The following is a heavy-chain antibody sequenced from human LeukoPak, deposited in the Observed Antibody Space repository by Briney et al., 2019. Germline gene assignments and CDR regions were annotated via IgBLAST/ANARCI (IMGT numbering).Heavy chain of an antibody. Sequence: PGGSLRLYCAASGFTFSSYSMNWVRQAPGKGLEWVSSISSSSSYIYYADSVKGRFTISRDNAKNSLYLQMNSLRAEDTAVYYCARVRSGSYSFDYWGQGTLVTVSS. V-gene: IGHV3-21*01. CDR3: ARVRSGSYSFDY. D-gene: IGHD1-26*01. CDR1: GFTFSSYS. J-gene: IGHJ4*02. CDR2: ISSSSSYI.